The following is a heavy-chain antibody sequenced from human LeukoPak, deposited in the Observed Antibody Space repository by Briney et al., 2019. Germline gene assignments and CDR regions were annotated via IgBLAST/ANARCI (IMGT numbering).Heavy chain of an antibody. CDR2: VSYDGSNK. CDR3: AKDLRPGGYYDSSGPFDY. D-gene: IGHD3-22*01. CDR1: GFTFSSYA. Sequence: GGSLRLSCAASGFTFSSYAMHWVRQAPGKGLEWLAVVSYDGSNKYYADSVKGRFTISRDNSKNTLYLQMNSLRAEDTAVYYCAKDLRPGGYYDSSGPFDYWGQGTLVTVSS. V-gene: IGHV3-30*04. J-gene: IGHJ4*02.